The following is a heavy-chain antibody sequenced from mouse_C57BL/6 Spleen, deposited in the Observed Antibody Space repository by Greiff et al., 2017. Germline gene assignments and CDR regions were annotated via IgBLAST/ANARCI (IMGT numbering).Heavy chain of an antibody. CDR3: ARSESSGPAWFAY. J-gene: IGHJ3*01. D-gene: IGHD3-2*02. CDR2: IYPRDGST. V-gene: IGHV1-85*01. CDR1: GYTFTSYD. Sequence: QVQLKQSGPELVQPGASVKLSCKASGYTFTSYDINWVQQRPGQGLEWIGWIYPRDGSTKYNEKFKGKATLTVDKSSSTAYMELHSLTSEDSAVYFCARSESSGPAWFAYWGQGTLVTVSA.